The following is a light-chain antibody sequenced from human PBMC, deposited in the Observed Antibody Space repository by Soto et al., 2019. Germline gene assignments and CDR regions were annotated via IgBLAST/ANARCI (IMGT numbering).Light chain of an antibody. CDR3: QRQNGWPIT. V-gene: IGKV3-15*01. CDR2: RAS. Sequence: EMLMTQSPATLSVSPGERATLSCRASQNIGTNLAWYQQQPGQAPSLLIYRASTRASGVPARFSGSGSGTEFTLAISSLQSEDFGVYYCQRQNGWPITFGQGTRLEIK. J-gene: IGKJ5*01. CDR1: QNIGTN.